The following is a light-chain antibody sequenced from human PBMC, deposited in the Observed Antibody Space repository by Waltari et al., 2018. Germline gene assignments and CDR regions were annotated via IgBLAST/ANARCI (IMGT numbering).Light chain of an antibody. CDR1: QSGSSN. Sequence: EIVLTQSPATMSVSPGERATLTCRASQSGSSNLAWYQQKPGQAPRLLIYGASTRATGIPARFSGSGSGTEFTLTISSLQSEDFAVYYCQQYNNWPRGTFGQGTKLEIK. CDR2: GAS. V-gene: IGKV3-15*01. CDR3: QQYNNWPRGT. J-gene: IGKJ2*01.